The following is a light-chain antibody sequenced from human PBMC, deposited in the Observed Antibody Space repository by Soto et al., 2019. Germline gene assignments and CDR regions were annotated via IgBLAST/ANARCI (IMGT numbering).Light chain of an antibody. V-gene: IGLV2-8*01. CDR1: SSDVGAYNY. J-gene: IGLJ3*02. CDR3: TSYAANNNLV. CDR2: EVN. Sequence: QSALTQPPSASGSPGQSVTISCTGTSSDVGAYNYVSWHQQHPGKAPKLIIYEVNNRPSGVPDRFPGSKSGNTASLTVSRLQAEDEADYYCTSYAANNNLVFGGGTKLTVL.